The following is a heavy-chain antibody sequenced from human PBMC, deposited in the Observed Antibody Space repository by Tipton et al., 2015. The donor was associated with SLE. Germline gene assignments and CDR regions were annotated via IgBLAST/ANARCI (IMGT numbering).Heavy chain of an antibody. V-gene: IGHV4-59*12. CDR2: IYFSGTS. D-gene: IGHD6-19*01. J-gene: IGHJ4*02. CDR3: ARLRSDWQMTDYYFDY. Sequence: TLSLTCTVSGGSISSYYWSWIRQPPGKGLEWIGTIYFSGTSYYNPSLQSRVIISVYTSKNQFSLKLSSVTAADTAFYYCARLRSDWQMTDYYFDYWGQGTLVTVSS. CDR1: GGSISSYY.